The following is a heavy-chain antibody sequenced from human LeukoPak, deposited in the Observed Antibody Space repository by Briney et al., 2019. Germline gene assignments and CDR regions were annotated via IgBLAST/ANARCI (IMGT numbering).Heavy chain of an antibody. D-gene: IGHD5-12*01. CDR2: IYSTGNT. J-gene: IGHJ5*02. CDR1: GVSISSSSND. CDR3: ARGGESGYDT. Sequence: PSETLSLTCTVSGVSISSSSNDWGWIRQPPGKGREWIGTIYSTGNTYYNPSLKSRLTISVDTSKNQFSLTLSSVTAADTAVYYCARGGESGYDTWGQGSLVTVSS. V-gene: IGHV4-39*01.